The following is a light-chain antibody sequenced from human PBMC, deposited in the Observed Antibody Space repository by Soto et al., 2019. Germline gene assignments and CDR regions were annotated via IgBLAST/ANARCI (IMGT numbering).Light chain of an antibody. CDR2: DVN. Sequence: QSVLTQPASVSGSPGQSITISCTGTSGDIGGHNFVSWYQQHPGKVPQLMIYDVNNRPSGVSTRFSGSKSGNTASLTVSDLQAEDEADYYCSSYTTVNTLVVFGGGTKLTVL. J-gene: IGLJ2*01. V-gene: IGLV2-14*03. CDR3: SSYTTVNTLVV. CDR1: SGDIGGHNF.